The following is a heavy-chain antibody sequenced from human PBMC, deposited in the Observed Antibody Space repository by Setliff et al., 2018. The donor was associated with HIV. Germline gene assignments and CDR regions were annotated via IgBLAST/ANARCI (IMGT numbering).Heavy chain of an antibody. CDR3: ARPGGSYGDYGWYLRF. D-gene: IGHD4-17*01. Sequence: SVKVSCKASGYPFSGYGISWVRQAPGQGLEWMGWISAYSGDTNYAQKFQGRLTMTTDTSTSTANMELRSLRSDDTAMYYRARPGGSYGDYGWYLRFWGQGTLVTVSS. J-gene: IGHJ4*02. V-gene: IGHV1-18*01. CDR2: ISAYSGDT. CDR1: GYPFSGYG.